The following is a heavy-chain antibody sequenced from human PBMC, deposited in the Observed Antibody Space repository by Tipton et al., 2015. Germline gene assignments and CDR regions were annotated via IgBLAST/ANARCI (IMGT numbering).Heavy chain of an antibody. V-gene: IGHV3-7*03. J-gene: IGHJ4*02. Sequence: SLRLSCAASGFTFSSYSMSWVRQAPGKGLEWVANIKEDGSEKFYVDSVKGRFTISRDNAKNSLYLQMNSLRAEDTAVYYCARNRGISHWGQGTLVTVSS. CDR2: IKEDGSEK. D-gene: IGHD3-16*01. CDR3: ARNRGISH. CDR1: GFTFSSYS.